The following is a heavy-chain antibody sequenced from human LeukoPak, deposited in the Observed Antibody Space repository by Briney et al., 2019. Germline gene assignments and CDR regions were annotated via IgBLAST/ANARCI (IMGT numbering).Heavy chain of an antibody. Sequence: SETLSLTCTVSGGSVNSGGYYWSWIRQHPGKGLEWIGYIYYSGSTYYNPSLKSRVTISVDTSKNQFSLKLSSVTAADTAVYYCARGPPYIVVVTAIGFFDYWGQGALVTVSS. D-gene: IGHD2-21*02. CDR3: ARGPPYIVVVTAIGFFDY. CDR1: GGSVNSGGYY. V-gene: IGHV4-31*03. J-gene: IGHJ4*02. CDR2: IYYSGST.